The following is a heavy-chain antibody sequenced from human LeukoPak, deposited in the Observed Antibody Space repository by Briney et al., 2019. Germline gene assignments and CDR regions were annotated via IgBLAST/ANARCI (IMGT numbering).Heavy chain of an antibody. V-gene: IGHV3-30-3*01. Sequence: GGSLRLSCAASGFTFSSYAMHWVRQAPGKGLEGVAVISYDGSNKYYADSVKGRFTISRDNSKNTLYLQMNSLRAEDTAVYYCARGMYSSGWDDAFDIWGQGTMVTVSS. CDR3: ARGMYSSGWDDAFDI. CDR1: GFTFSSYA. CDR2: ISYDGSNK. D-gene: IGHD6-19*01. J-gene: IGHJ3*02.